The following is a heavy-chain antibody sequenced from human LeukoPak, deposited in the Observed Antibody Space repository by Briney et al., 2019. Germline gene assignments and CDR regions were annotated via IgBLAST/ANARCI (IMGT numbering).Heavy chain of an antibody. Sequence: PGGSLRLSCAASGFTFKTCTMHWVRQAPGMGLEWVSSISSSSSYIFYADSVKGRFAISRDNAKNPLYLQMSSLRAEDAAVYYCAREGGYQYYYAMDVWGQGTTVTVSS. V-gene: IGHV3-21*01. CDR2: ISSSSSYI. CDR1: GFTFKTCT. CDR3: AREGGYQYYYAMDV. J-gene: IGHJ6*02. D-gene: IGHD3-16*01.